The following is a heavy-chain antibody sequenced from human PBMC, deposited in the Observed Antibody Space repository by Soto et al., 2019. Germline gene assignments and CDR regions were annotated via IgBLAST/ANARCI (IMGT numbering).Heavy chain of an antibody. D-gene: IGHD3-3*01. CDR3: ARAVILEWLYDY. V-gene: IGHV1-2*02. Sequence: ASVKVSCKASGYTFTGYYMHWVRQAPGQGLEWMGWINPNSGGTNYAQKFQGRVTMTRDKSISTAYMELSRLRSDDTAVYYCARAVILEWLYDYWGQGTLVTVSS. CDR2: INPNSGGT. CDR1: GYTFTGYY. J-gene: IGHJ4*02.